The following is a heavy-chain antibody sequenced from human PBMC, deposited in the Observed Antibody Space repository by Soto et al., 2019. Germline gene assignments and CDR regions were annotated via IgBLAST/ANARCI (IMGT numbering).Heavy chain of an antibody. CDR3: ARRIPFGYGMDV. CDR1: GFTFSSYA. V-gene: IGHV3-64*01. J-gene: IGHJ6*02. Sequence: EVQLVESGGGLVQPGGSLRLSCAASGFTFSSYAMHWVRQGPGEGLEYVSAITSNGGNTDYASSVKGRFTISRDNSKNTLYLQMGSLRAEDMAVYYCARRIPFGYGMDVWGQGTTVTVSS. CDR2: ITSNGGNT. D-gene: IGHD2-21*01.